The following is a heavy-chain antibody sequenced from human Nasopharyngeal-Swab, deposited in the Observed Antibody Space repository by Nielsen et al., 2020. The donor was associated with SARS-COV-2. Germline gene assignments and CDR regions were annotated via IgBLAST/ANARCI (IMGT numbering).Heavy chain of an antibody. CDR1: GYSFTSYD. J-gene: IGHJ5*02. V-gene: IGHV1-8*01. D-gene: IGHD6-13*01. CDR3: ARGSSRESSSSWGFSFDP. CDR2: MNPNSVNT. Sequence: ASVKVPCKASGYSFTSYDINWVRQATGQGLEWMGWMNPNSVNTGYAQKFQGRVTMTRNTSISTAYMELSSLRSEDTAVYYCARGSSRESSSSWGFSFDPWGQGTLVTVSS.